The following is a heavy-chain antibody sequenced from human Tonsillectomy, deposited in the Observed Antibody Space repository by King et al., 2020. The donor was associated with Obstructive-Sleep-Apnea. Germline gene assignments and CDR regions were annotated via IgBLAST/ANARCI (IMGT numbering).Heavy chain of an antibody. CDR2: ISSSSSYI. Sequence: VQLVESGGGLVKPGGSLRLSCAASGFTFSTYSMNWVRQAPGKGLEWVSSISSSSSYIYYADSVKGRFTISRDNAKNSLNLQMNSLRAEDTAVYYCAREDGYSSSWDGWSWFDPWGQGTLVTVSS. CDR3: AREDGYSSSWDGWSWFDP. CDR1: GFTFSTYS. V-gene: IGHV3-21*01. J-gene: IGHJ5*02. D-gene: IGHD6-13*01.